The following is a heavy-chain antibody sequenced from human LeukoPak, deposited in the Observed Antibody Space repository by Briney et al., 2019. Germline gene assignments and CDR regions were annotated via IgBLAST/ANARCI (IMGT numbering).Heavy chain of an antibody. Sequence: ASVKVSCKASGGTFSSYAISWVRQAPEQGLEWMGRIIPIFGIANYAQKFQGRVTITADKSTSTAYMELSSLRSEDTAVYYCARDSDYGGNLGYWGQGTLVTVSS. CDR2: IIPIFGIA. CDR3: ARDSDYGGNLGY. CDR1: GGTFSSYA. D-gene: IGHD4-23*01. V-gene: IGHV1-69*04. J-gene: IGHJ4*02.